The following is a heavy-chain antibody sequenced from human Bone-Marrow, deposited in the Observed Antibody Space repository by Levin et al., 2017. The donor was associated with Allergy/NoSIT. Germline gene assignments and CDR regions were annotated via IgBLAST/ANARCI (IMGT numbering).Heavy chain of an antibody. J-gene: IGHJ4*02. V-gene: IGHV3-33*01. CDR2: IWYDGSNK. Sequence: TGESLKISCAASGFTFSSYGMHWVRQAPGKGLEWVAVIWYDGSNKYYADSVKGRFTISRDNSKNTLYLQMNSLRAEDTAVYYCARDKRIAVAGADYYFDYWGQGTLVTVSS. CDR1: GFTFSSYG. CDR3: ARDKRIAVAGADYYFDY. D-gene: IGHD6-19*01.